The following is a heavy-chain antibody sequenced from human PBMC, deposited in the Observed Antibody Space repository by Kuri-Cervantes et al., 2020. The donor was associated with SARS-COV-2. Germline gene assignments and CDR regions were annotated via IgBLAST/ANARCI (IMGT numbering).Heavy chain of an antibody. CDR1: GFTFSSYA. J-gene: IGHJ6*02. D-gene: IGHD3-22*01. CDR3: AKYLGYYYDSSGYYYELNYYYGMDV. V-gene: IGHV3-23*01. Sequence: GESLKISCAASGFTFSSYAMSWVRQAPGKGLEWVSAISGSGGSTYYADSVKGRLTISRDNSKNTLYLQMNSLTAEDTAVYYCAKYLGYYYDSSGYYYELNYYYGMDVWGQGTTVTVSS. CDR2: ISGSGGST.